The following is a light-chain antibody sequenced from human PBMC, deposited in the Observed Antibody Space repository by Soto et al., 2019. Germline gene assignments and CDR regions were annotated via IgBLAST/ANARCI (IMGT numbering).Light chain of an antibody. CDR1: SGHGTYI. CDR2: LEGSGSY. CDR3: ETWDTNVVV. V-gene: IGLV4-60*02. Sequence: QLVLTQSSSASASLGSSVKLTCTLSSGHGTYIIAWHQQQPGKAPRYLMKLEGSGSYNKGSGIPDRFSGSSSGADRYLTISNLQFEDEADYYCETWDTNVVVFGGGTQLTVL. J-gene: IGLJ2*01.